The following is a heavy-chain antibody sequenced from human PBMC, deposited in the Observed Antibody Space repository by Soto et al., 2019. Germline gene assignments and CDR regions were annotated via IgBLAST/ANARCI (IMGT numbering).Heavy chain of an antibody. CDR3: AKYSGYSSSSYYYYYYGMDV. D-gene: IGHD6-6*01. CDR1: VYSLGGGYS. CDR2: IYHSGST. Sequence: PPETRSPPSPVSVYSLGGGYSGAGIRQPPGRGRGWIGSIYHSGSTYYNPSLKSRVTISVDTSKNQFSLKLSSVTAADTAVYYCAKYSGYSSSSYYYYYYGMDVWGQGTTVTVSS. V-gene: IGHV4-38-2*01. J-gene: IGHJ6*02.